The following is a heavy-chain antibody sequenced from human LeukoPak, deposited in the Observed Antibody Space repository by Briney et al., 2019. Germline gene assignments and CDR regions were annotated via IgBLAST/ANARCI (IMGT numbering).Heavy chain of an antibody. D-gene: IGHD3-9*01. CDR3: VRAAQEGRDSLTGVQTGNWFDP. Sequence: ASVNVSCKTSGYNFTSYDINWVRQATGQGPEWMGWMNPSSGNTGYAQNFQGRLDLTRNIALTTAYMELSSLTSEDTATYYCVRAAQEGRDSLTGVQTGNWFDPWGQGTLVTVFS. CDR1: GYNFTSYD. V-gene: IGHV1-8*01. CDR2: MNPSSGNT. J-gene: IGHJ5*02.